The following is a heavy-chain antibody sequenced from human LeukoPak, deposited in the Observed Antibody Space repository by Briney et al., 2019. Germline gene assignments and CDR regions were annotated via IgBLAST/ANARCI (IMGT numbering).Heavy chain of an antibody. CDR3: ARALHYDFWSGPDY. D-gene: IGHD3-3*01. CDR1: GFTFSSYG. J-gene: IGHJ4*02. CDR2: IWYDGSNK. V-gene: IGHV3-33*01. Sequence: GGSLRLSCAASGFTFSSYGMHWVRQAPGKGLEWVAVIWYDGSNKYYADSVKGRFTISRDNSKNTLYLQMNTLRAQDTAVYYCARALHYDFWSGPDYWGQGTLVTVSS.